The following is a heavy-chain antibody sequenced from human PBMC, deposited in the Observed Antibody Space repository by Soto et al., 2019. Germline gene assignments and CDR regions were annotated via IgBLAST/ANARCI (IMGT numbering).Heavy chain of an antibody. CDR2: TYYRSKWYN. CDR3: AARITIFGVVIEAFDI. CDR1: GDSVSSNSAA. D-gene: IGHD3-3*01. V-gene: IGHV6-1*01. J-gene: IGHJ3*02. Sequence: SQTLSLTCAISGDSVSSNSAAWNWIRQSPSRGLEWLGRTYYRSKWYNDYAVSVKSRITINPDTSKNQFSLQLNSVTPEDTAVYYCAARITIFGVVIEAFDIWGQGTMVTGS.